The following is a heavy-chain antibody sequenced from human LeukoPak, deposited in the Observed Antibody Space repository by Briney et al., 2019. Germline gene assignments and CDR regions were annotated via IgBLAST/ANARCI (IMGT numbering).Heavy chain of an antibody. CDR2: LTASGGFT. Sequence: GGSLSLSRAPSRFTFCIFVMRGVPHAPEGGVERASGLTASGGFTYFAHSVKGMFTISRDISKNTVYLQLNRLCGENTAVYYCATLGTIFSGGYAPLDYWGQGTLVTGSS. J-gene: IGHJ4*02. D-gene: IGHD5-12*01. CDR3: ATLGTIFSGGYAPLDY. V-gene: IGHV3-23*01. CDR1: RFTFCIFV.